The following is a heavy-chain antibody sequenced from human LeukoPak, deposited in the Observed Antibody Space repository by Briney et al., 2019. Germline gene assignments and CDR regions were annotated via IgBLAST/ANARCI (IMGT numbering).Heavy chain of an antibody. D-gene: IGHD2-21*02. CDR2: INHSGST. J-gene: IGHJ4*02. CDR3: ARGHPPHIGVVTAQASFFDY. CDR1: GGSFSGYY. V-gene: IGHV4-34*01. Sequence: SETLSHTCAVYGGSFSGYYWSWIRQPPGKGLEWIGEINHSGSTNYNPSLKSRVTISVDTSKNQFSLKLSSVTAADTAVYYCARGHPPHIGVVTAQASFFDYWGQGTLVTVSS.